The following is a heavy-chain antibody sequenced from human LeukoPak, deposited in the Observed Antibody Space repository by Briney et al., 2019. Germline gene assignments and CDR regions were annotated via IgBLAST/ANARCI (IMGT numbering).Heavy chain of an antibody. J-gene: IGHJ4*02. Sequence: SETLSLTCTVSGGSISSSRYYWGWIRQPPGKGLEWIGSIYYSGSTYYNPSLKSRVTISVDTSRNQFSLKLSSVTAADTAVYYCARLGSGYPTPDYWGQGTLVTVSS. CDR1: GGSISSSRYY. CDR3: ARLGSGYPTPDY. V-gene: IGHV4-39*01. D-gene: IGHD6-19*01. CDR2: IYYSGST.